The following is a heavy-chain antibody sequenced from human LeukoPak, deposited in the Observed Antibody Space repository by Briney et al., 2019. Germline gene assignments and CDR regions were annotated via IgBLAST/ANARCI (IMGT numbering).Heavy chain of an antibody. Sequence: PSETLSLTCTVSGGSISSSSYYWGWIRQPPGKGLEWIGSIYYSGSTYYNPSLKSRVTISVDTSKNQFSLKLSSVSAADTAVYYCVIYDSGTADAFDIWGQGTMVTVSS. CDR2: IYYSGST. V-gene: IGHV4-39*07. J-gene: IGHJ3*02. CDR3: VIYDSGTADAFDI. CDR1: GGSISSSSYY. D-gene: IGHD3-16*01.